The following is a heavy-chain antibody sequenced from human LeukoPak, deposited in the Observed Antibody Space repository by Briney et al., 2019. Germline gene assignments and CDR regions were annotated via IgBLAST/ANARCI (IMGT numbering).Heavy chain of an antibody. Sequence: GGSLRLSCAASGFTFSSYSMNWVRQAPGKGLEWVSYISSSSSTIYYADSVKGRFTISRDNAKNSLYLQMNSLRAEDTAVYYCAKDWAQYGSGSYSFFDYWGQGTLVTVSS. J-gene: IGHJ4*02. V-gene: IGHV3-48*04. CDR3: AKDWAQYGSGSYSFFDY. CDR1: GFTFSSYS. CDR2: ISSSSSTI. D-gene: IGHD3-10*01.